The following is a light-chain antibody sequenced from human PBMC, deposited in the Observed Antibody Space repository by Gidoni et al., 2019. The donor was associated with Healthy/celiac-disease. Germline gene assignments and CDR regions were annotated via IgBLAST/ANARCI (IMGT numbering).Light chain of an antibody. Sequence: DIQINQSPSSLSAYVGDRVTITCRASQGIRNSLAWYQQKPGKAPKLLLYAASRLESGVPSRFSGSGSGTDYTLTISSLQPEDFATYYCQQYYSTPPYTFGQGTKLEIK. CDR2: AAS. J-gene: IGKJ2*01. V-gene: IGKV1-NL1*01. CDR3: QQYYSTPPYT. CDR1: QGIRNS.